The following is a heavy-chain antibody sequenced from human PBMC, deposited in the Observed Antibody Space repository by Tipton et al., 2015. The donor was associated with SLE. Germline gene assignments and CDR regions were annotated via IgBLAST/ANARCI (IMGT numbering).Heavy chain of an antibody. CDR2: IFSSGST. CDR1: GFTFDDYA. V-gene: IGHV4-4*07. CDR3: ARDGSFAWGLDY. Sequence: LRLSCAASGFTFDDYAMHWIRQPAGKGLEWIGRIFSSGSTNYSPSLKSRVTMSIDTSRNLFSLNLRSMSDADTAVYYCARDGSFAWGLDYWGQGTVVTVSS. D-gene: IGHD7-27*01. J-gene: IGHJ4*02.